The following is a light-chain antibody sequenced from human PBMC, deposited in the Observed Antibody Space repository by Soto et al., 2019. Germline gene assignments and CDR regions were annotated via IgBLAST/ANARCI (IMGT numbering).Light chain of an antibody. V-gene: IGLV1-51*01. Sequence: QSVLTQPPSASGSPGQSVTISCTGTKNDIGVYDFVSWYQHHPGKAPRLIIYDDDKRPSGIPDRFSGSKSGTSATLGITGFQTGDEADYYCGSWDSSLSAYVFGTGTKLTVL. J-gene: IGLJ1*01. CDR1: KNDIGVYDF. CDR2: DDD. CDR3: GSWDSSLSAYV.